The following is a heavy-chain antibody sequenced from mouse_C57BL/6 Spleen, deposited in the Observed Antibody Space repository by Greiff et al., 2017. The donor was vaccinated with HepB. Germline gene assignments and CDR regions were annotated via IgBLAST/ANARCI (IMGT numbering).Heavy chain of an antibody. CDR3: ERCTTVVAPFDY. CDR2: IHPNSGST. Sequence: VKLQQPGAELVKPGASVKLSCKASGYTFTSYWMHWVKQRPGQGLEWIGMIHPNSGSTNYNEKFKSKATLTVDKSSSTAYMQLSSLTSEDSAVYYCERCTTVVAPFDYWGQGTTLTVSS. CDR1: GYTFTSYW. D-gene: IGHD1-1*01. V-gene: IGHV1-64*01. J-gene: IGHJ2*01.